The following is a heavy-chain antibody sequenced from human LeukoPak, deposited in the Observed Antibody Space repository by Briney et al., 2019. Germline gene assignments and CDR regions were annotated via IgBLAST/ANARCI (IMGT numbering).Heavy chain of an antibody. CDR2: IYPADSDT. D-gene: IGHD1-1*01. V-gene: IGHV5-51*01. CDR1: GYSFTNYW. Sequence: GESLKISCKGSGYSFTNYWIGWVRQMPGKGLEWMGIIYPADSDTRYSPSFQDQVTISADKSISTAYLQWSSLKASDTAMYYCARLSGYNWNLAAYDYWGQGTLVTVSS. J-gene: IGHJ4*02. CDR3: ARLSGYNWNLAAYDY.